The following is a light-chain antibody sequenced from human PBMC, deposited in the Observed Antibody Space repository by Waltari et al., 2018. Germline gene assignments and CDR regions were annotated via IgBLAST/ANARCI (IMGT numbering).Light chain of an antibody. CDR1: QSISTL. V-gene: IGKV1-5*03. Sequence: IQMTQSPSTLSASVGDRVTITCRASQSISTLLSWYQQKPGKVPTLLIYTASKLESGVPSRFSGSGSGTEFTLTISSLQPDDFAGYHCLQYDSDARTFGQGTKVEIK. CDR2: TAS. CDR3: LQYDSDART. J-gene: IGKJ1*01.